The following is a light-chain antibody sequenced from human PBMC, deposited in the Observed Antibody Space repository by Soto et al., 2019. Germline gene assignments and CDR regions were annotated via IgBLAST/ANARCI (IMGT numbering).Light chain of an antibody. CDR3: SSYTTITTYV. CDR1: SSDVGAYNH. Sequence: QSALTQPASVSGSPGQSITISCTGTSSDVGAYNHVSWYQHHPGKAPKLMIYDVSNRPSGVSNRFSGSKSGNTASLTISGLQAEDEADYYCSSYTTITTYVFGTGTKLTVL. V-gene: IGLV2-14*03. CDR2: DVS. J-gene: IGLJ1*01.